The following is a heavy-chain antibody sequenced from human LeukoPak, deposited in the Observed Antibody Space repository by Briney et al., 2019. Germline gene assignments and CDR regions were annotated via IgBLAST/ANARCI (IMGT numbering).Heavy chain of an antibody. CDR3: AKGGDSSGPSPLDY. Sequence: GGSLRLSCAASGFTFSSYAMSWVRQAPGKGLEWVSAIGGSGGSTYYADSVKGRFTISRDNSKNTLYLQMNSLRAEDTAVYYCAKGGDSSGPSPLDYWGQGTLVTVSS. CDR2: IGGSGGST. CDR1: GFTFSSYA. J-gene: IGHJ4*02. V-gene: IGHV3-23*01. D-gene: IGHD3-22*01.